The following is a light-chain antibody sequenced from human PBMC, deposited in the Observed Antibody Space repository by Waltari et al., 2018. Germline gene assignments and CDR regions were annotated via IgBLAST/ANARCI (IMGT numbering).Light chain of an antibody. CDR1: QGISDY. CDR2: ATS. J-gene: IGKJ4*01. V-gene: IGKV1-27*01. CDR3: QKYNSAPHT. Sequence: DIQMTQSPSSLSASVGDRVTITCRASQGISDYLAWYQQKPGKIPRRLFYATSTLQSGVSSRFSGSGSGTDFTLTITSLQPEDVANYYCQKYNSAPHTFGGGTKVEIK.